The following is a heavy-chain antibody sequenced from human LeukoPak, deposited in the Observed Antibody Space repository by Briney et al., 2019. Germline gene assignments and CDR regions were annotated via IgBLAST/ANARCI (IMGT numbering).Heavy chain of an antibody. Sequence: GGSLRLSCAASGLTFSSYWMSWVRQAPGRGLEWVANIKQEGSEKYYVDSVKGRFTISRDNAKNSLYLQMNSLRAEDTAVYYCARYYQLLYFDYWGQGTLVTVSS. V-gene: IGHV3-7*01. CDR1: GLTFSSYW. CDR3: ARYYQLLYFDY. J-gene: IGHJ4*02. D-gene: IGHD2-2*01. CDR2: IKQEGSEK.